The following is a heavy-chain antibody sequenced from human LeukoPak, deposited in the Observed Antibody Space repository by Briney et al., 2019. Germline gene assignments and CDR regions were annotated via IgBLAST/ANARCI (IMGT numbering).Heavy chain of an antibody. CDR3: AGGWATIGDQFFPK. Sequence: PGGSLRLSCAGSGFKFDDYGMNWVRQVPGKGLEWISAINWNGGSTHYADSVRGRFTISRDNARNSMFLHMNSLRAEDTALYFCAGGWATIGDQFFPKWGQGILVTVSS. J-gene: IGHJ4*02. D-gene: IGHD5-12*01. CDR2: INWNGGST. CDR1: GFKFDDYG. V-gene: IGHV3-20*04.